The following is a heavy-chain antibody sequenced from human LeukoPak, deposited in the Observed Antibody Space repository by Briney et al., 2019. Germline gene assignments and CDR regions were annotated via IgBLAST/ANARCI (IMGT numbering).Heavy chain of an antibody. V-gene: IGHV1-8*01. CDR1: GYTFTSYD. Sequence: ASVKVSCKASGYTFTSYDINWVRQATGQGLEWMGWMNPNSGNTGYAQKFQGRVTMTRNTSISTAYMELSSLRSEDTAVYYCARRTLELHYYYMDVWGKGTTVTVSS. J-gene: IGHJ6*03. CDR2: MNPNSGNT. D-gene: IGHD1-7*01. CDR3: ARRTLELHYYYMDV.